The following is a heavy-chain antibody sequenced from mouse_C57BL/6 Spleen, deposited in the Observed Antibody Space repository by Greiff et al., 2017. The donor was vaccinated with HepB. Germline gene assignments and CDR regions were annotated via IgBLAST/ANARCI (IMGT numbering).Heavy chain of an antibody. V-gene: IGHV5-4*01. Sequence: DVKLVESGGGLVKPGGSLKLSCAASGFTFSSYAMSWVRQTPEKRLEWVATISDGGSYTYYPDNVKGRFTISRDNAKNNLYLQMSHLKSEDTAMYYCAREGGGEDYWGQGTTLTVSS. CDR2: ISDGGSYT. CDR1: GFTFSSYA. D-gene: IGHD1-1*02. J-gene: IGHJ2*01. CDR3: AREGGGEDY.